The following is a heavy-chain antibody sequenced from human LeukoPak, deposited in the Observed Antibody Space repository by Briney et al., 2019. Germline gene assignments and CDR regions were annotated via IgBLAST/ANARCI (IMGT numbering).Heavy chain of an antibody. D-gene: IGHD6-19*01. CDR2: MNPNSGNT. Sequence: ASVKVSCKASGYTFTSYDINWVRQATGQGLECMGWMNPNSGNTGYAQKFQGRVTITRNTSISTAYMELSSLRSEDTAVYYCARGPISGWYYYYYYYMDVWGKGTTVTVSS. CDR1: GYTFTSYD. V-gene: IGHV1-8*03. J-gene: IGHJ6*03. CDR3: ARGPISGWYYYYYYYMDV.